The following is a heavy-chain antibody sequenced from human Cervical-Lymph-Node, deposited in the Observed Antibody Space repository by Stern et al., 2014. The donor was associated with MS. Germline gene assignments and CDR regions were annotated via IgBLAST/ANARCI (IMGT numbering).Heavy chain of an antibody. V-gene: IGHV3-53*01. CDR1: GFTVSGNF. CDR3: ARGGGSTHIDY. D-gene: IGHD3-16*01. J-gene: IGHJ4*02. CDR2: IYTGRHT. Sequence: EVQLVESGAGLIQPGGSLRLSCAASGFTVSGNFMSWVRQAPGKGLEWLSVIYTGRHTFYAHSVKGRFTIARDGSKNTLFLQMNSLRVDDTAVYYCARGGGSTHIDYWGQGTLVTVSS.